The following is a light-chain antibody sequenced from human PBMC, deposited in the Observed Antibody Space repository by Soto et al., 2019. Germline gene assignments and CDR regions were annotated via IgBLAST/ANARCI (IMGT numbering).Light chain of an antibody. J-gene: IGLJ1*01. Sequence: QSALTQPASVSGSPGQSITISCTGTSSDVGVYNYVSWYQQHPGKAPKLMIYEVSNRPSGVSSRFSGSKSGNTASLTISGLQAEDEADYYCSSYTSSSTYVFGNGTKV. CDR1: SSDVGVYNY. CDR2: EVS. V-gene: IGLV2-14*01. CDR3: SSYTSSSTYV.